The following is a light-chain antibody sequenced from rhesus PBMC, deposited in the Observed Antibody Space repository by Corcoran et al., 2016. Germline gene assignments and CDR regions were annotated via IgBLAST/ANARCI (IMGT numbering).Light chain of an antibody. CDR3: QQDYSWPLT. CDR2: GAS. J-gene: IGKJ4*01. Sequence: EIVMTQSPATLSLSPGERATLSCRASQSVSRSVAWYQQKPGQAPRLLIYGASSRATGIPDRFSGSGAGTEFTLTIRSLEPEDVGVYYCQQDYSWPLTFGGGTKVELK. V-gene: IGKV3-42*01. CDR1: QSVSRS.